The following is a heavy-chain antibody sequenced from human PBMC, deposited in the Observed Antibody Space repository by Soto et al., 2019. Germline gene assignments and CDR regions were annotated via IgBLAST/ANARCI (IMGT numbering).Heavy chain of an antibody. CDR2: IADDGRIK. J-gene: IGHJ6*02. D-gene: IGHD1-1*01. CDR3: AKEEGQPYKGLDV. Sequence: QVQLVESGGGVVQPGRSLRLSCGASGFIFSNYDMHWVRQAPGKGLEWVANIADDGRIKNHADSVKGRFTISRDNPKNTLYLQMNGLRDEDTAVYYCAKEEGQPYKGLDVWGQGTTVTVSS. CDR1: GFIFSNYD. V-gene: IGHV3-30*18.